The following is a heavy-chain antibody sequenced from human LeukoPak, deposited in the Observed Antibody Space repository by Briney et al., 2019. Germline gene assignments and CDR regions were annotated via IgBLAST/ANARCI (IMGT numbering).Heavy chain of an antibody. V-gene: IGHV4-61*02. CDR1: GGSISSGSYY. CDR2: IYTSGST. D-gene: IGHD3-22*01. CDR3: ARDGISMIA. J-gene: IGHJ5*02. Sequence: SQTPSLTCTVSGGSISSGSYYWRWLRQPAGTGLEWIGRIYTSGSTNYNPSLKSRVTISRDTSKNQFSLKLSSVTAADTAVYYCARDGISMIAWGQGTLVTVSS.